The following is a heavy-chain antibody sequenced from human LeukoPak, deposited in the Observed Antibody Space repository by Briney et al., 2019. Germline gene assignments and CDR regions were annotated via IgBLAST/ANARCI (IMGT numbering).Heavy chain of an antibody. CDR2: INHSGST. CDR3: ARGQGVNYFDY. Sequence: SETLSLTCAVYGGSFSGYYWSWIRQPPGKGLEWIGEINHSGSTNYNPSLKSRVTTSVDTSKNQFSLKLSSVTAADTAVYYCARGQGVNYFDYWGQGTLVTVSS. CDR1: GGSFSGYY. D-gene: IGHD2-21*01. J-gene: IGHJ4*02. V-gene: IGHV4-34*01.